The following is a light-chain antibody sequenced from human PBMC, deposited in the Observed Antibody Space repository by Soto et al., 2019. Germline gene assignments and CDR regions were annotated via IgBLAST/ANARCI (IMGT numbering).Light chain of an antibody. Sequence: EMVMTQSPASLSVSPGARATLSCRASQSVSNNVAWFQHRPGQAPRLLIYGASTRATDIPVRFSGSWSGTEFTLTISRLQSEDFAIYYCQQYNNWPLAFGGGTKVEIK. V-gene: IGKV3-15*01. CDR2: GAS. CDR3: QQYNNWPLA. J-gene: IGKJ4*01. CDR1: QSVSNN.